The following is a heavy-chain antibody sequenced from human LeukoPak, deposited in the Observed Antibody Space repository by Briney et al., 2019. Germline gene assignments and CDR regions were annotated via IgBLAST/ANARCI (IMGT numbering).Heavy chain of an antibody. V-gene: IGHV1-2*02. CDR3: ARVGKYSRTYYFDY. Sequence: GASVKVSCKASGYIFTGYYIHWVRQAPGQGLEWMGWINPNSGDTKYAQKFQGRVTMTRDTSISTAYMELSRLRSDDTAVYYCARVGKYSRTYYFDYWGQGTLVTVSS. CDR1: GYIFTGYY. J-gene: IGHJ4*02. CDR2: INPNSGDT. D-gene: IGHD6-13*01.